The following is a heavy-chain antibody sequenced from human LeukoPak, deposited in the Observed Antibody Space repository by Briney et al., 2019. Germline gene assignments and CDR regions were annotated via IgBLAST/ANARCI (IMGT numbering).Heavy chain of an antibody. CDR2: IKQDGSEK. D-gene: IGHD6-13*01. CDR1: GFTFSSYW. V-gene: IGHV3-7*04. CDR3: ARGTIAAAGYYYFDY. J-gene: IGHJ4*02. Sequence: GGSLRLSCAASGFTFSSYWMSWVRQAPGKGLEWVANIKQDGSEKYYVASVKGRFTISRDNAKSSLYLQMNSLRAEDTAVYYCARGTIAAAGYYYFDYWGQGTQVTVSS.